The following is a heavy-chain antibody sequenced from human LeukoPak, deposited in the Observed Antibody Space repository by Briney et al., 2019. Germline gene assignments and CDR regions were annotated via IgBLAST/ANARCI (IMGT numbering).Heavy chain of an antibody. V-gene: IGHV4-4*07. CDR2: IYTSGST. CDR3: ARDPGVGIQLIYMDV. J-gene: IGHJ6*03. D-gene: IGHD5-18*01. Sequence: SETLSLTCTVSGGSISSYYWSWIRQPAGKGLEWIGRIYTSGSTNYNPSLKSRVTMSVDTSKNQFSLKLSSVTAADTAVYYCARDPGVGIQLIYMDVWCKGTTVTVS. CDR1: GGSISSYY.